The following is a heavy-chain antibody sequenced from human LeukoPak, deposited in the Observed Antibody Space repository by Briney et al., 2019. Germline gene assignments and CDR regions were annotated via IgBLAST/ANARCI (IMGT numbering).Heavy chain of an antibody. Sequence: SQTLSLTFAISGDSVSSNSAAWNWIRQSPSRGLEWLGSTYYRSKWYNDYAVSVKSRITINPDTSKNQFSLQLNSVTPEDTAVYYCARVPWGYSSSWYYFDYWGQGTLVTVSS. V-gene: IGHV6-1*01. CDR2: TYYRSKWYN. CDR3: ARVPWGYSSSWYYFDY. CDR1: GDSVSSNSAA. D-gene: IGHD6-13*01. J-gene: IGHJ4*02.